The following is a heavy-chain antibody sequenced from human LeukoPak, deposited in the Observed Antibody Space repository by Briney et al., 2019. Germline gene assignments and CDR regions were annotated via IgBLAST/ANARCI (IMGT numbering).Heavy chain of an antibody. V-gene: IGHV4-4*07. D-gene: IGHD3-10*01. J-gene: IGHJ4*02. CDR1: GGSISSYY. Sequence: SETLSLTCTVSGGSISSYYWSWIRQPAGKGLEWIGRIYTSGSTNYNPSLMIRVTMSVVTSKNQFSLKLSSVTAADTAVYYCARHPILRVRGVISGQFDYWGQGTLVTVSS. CDR3: ARHPILRVRGVISGQFDY. CDR2: IYTSGST.